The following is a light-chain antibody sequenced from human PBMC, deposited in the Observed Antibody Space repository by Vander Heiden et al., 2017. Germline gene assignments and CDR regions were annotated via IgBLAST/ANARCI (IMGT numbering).Light chain of an antibody. Sequence: DIQMTQSPSSLSASVGDRVTITCQASQDSSNYLNWYQQKPGKAPKLLIYDASNLETGVPSRFSGSGSGTDFTFTISSLQPEDIATYYCQQYDNRPPAFGQGTKVEIK. CDR1: QDSSNY. V-gene: IGKV1-33*01. CDR3: QQYDNRPPA. CDR2: DAS. J-gene: IGKJ1*01.